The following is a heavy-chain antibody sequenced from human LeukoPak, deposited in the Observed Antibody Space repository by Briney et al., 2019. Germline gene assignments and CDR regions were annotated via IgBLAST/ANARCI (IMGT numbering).Heavy chain of an antibody. CDR1: GYTFTSYD. Sequence: ASVKVSFKASGYTFTSYDINWVRQATGQGLEWMGWMNPNSGNTGYAQKFQGRVTMTRNTSISTAYMELSSLRSEDTAVYYCARERIAARGWFDPWGQGTLVTVSS. V-gene: IGHV1-8*01. CDR2: MNPNSGNT. CDR3: ARERIAARGWFDP. J-gene: IGHJ5*02. D-gene: IGHD6-6*01.